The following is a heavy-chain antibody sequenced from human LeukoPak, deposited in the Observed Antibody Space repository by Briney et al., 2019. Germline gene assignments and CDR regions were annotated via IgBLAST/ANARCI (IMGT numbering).Heavy chain of an antibody. CDR3: ARHLGARIIYFDN. CDR1: GGSVSSSSSY. D-gene: IGHD1-26*01. V-gene: IGHV4-39*01. Sequence: MSSETLSLTCTVSGGSVSSSSSYWGWIRQPPGKGLEWIAIMYYSGSTYYNPSLKSRVTISVDTSKNQFSLKLSSVTAADTAVYYCARHLGARIIYFDNWGQGTLVTVSS. CDR2: MYYSGST. J-gene: IGHJ4*02.